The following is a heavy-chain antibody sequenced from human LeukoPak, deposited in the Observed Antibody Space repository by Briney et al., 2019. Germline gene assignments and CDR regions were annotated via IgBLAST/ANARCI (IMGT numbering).Heavy chain of an antibody. CDR2: INPNSGGT. V-gene: IGHV1-2*02. J-gene: IGHJ4*02. Sequence: ASVKVSCKASGYTFTGYYMHWVRQAPGQGLEWMGWINPNSGGTNYAQKFQGRVTMTRDTSISTAYMELSRLRSDDTAVYYCARGGVLGYCSSTSCSKPFDYWGQGTLVTVSS. D-gene: IGHD2-2*01. CDR3: ARGGVLGYCSSTSCSKPFDY. CDR1: GYTFTGYY.